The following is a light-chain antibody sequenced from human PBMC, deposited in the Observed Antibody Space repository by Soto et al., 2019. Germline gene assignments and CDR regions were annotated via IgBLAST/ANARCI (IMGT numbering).Light chain of an antibody. CDR1: SSDVGAYNY. V-gene: IGLV2-14*03. J-gene: IGLJ2*01. CDR2: DVS. CDR3: SSYTRSNTPVL. Sequence: QSALTQPASVSGSPGQSITISCTGTSSDVGAYNYVSWYQHHPGKAPNLMIYDVSNRPSGVSNRFSGSKSGNTASLTISGLQAEDEANYYCSSYTRSNTPVLFGGGTKLTVL.